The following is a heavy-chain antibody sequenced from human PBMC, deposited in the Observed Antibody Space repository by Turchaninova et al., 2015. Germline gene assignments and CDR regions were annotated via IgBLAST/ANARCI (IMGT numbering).Heavy chain of an antibody. CDR2: IKQDGTER. CDR1: GFTFSTYW. CDR3: ARVVLQYRGGWYENNRYAFDI. V-gene: IGHV3-7*01. D-gene: IGHD6-19*01. Sequence: LVQPGGSLRHSCAASGFTFSTYWMSWVRQPPGKGLEWVANIKQDGTERYYVDSVKGRFTISRDNAKNSLYLQMNRRRAEDTAVYHCARVVLQYRGGWYENNRYAFDIWGQGTMVTVSS. J-gene: IGHJ3*02.